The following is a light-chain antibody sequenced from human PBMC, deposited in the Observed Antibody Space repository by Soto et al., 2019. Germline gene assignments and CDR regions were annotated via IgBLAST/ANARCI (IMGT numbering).Light chain of an antibody. CDR1: QSISTW. J-gene: IGKJ3*01. Sequence: DIQMTQSPSTLSKYVGDRVTITCRASQSISTWLAWYQQKPGKAPKLLIFEATTLETGVPPRFSGSGSGTAFPLPIPTLQPDALPPFSSQHYSTFWTF. CDR2: EAT. CDR3: QHYSTFWT. V-gene: IGKV1-5*01.